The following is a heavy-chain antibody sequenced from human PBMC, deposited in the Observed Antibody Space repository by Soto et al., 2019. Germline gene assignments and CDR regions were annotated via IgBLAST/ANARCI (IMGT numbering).Heavy chain of an antibody. CDR2: ISYDGSNK. J-gene: IGHJ5*02. CDR1: GFTFSIYG. Sequence: GGSLRLSCAASGFTFSIYGMHWVRQAPGKGLEWVAVISYDGSNKYYADSVKGRFTISRDNSKNTLYLQMNSLRAEDTAVYYCAKGGAYIWGSYRYRGTWFDPWGQGTLVTVSS. CDR3: AKGGAYIWGSYRYRGTWFDP. D-gene: IGHD3-16*02. V-gene: IGHV3-30*18.